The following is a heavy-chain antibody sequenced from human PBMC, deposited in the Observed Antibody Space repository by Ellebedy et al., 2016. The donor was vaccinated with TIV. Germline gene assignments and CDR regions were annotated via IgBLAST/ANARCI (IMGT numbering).Heavy chain of an antibody. CDR2: VYYSGSP. CDR1: GGSVSSTRYY. Sequence: MPSETLSLTCSVSGGSVSSTRYYWAWIRQPPGKGLEYIGSVYYSGSPYYNPSFKSPVTLSADTSKNQFSLNLRTVTAADTAVYYCARTDPWQPIDDWGQGTLVTVSS. V-gene: IGHV4-39*01. D-gene: IGHD2-21*02. CDR3: ARTDPWQPIDD. J-gene: IGHJ4*02.